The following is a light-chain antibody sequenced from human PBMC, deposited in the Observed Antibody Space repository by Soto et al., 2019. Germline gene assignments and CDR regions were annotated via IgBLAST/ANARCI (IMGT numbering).Light chain of an antibody. V-gene: IGKV1-5*03. CDR3: QQYNSYPLT. Sequence: DIQMTQSPSTLSASVGDRVTITCRASQSISSWLAWYQQKPGKAPKLLIYKASSLHSGVPSRFSGSGSGTEFTLTISSLQPDDFATYYCQQYNSYPLTFGGGTKVEIK. J-gene: IGKJ4*01. CDR2: KAS. CDR1: QSISSW.